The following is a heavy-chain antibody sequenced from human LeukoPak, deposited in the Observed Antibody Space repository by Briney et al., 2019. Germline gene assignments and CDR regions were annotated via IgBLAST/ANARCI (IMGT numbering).Heavy chain of an antibody. D-gene: IGHD4-23*01. CDR3: ARGGYGGSFDY. CDR1: GYTFTSYG. CDR2: IIPIFGTA. J-gene: IGHJ4*02. Sequence: GASVKVSCKASGYTFTSYGISWVRQAPGQGLEWMGGIIPIFGTANYAQKFQGRVTITTDESTSTAYMELSSLRSEDTAVYYCARGGYGGSFDYWGQGTLVTVSS. V-gene: IGHV1-69*05.